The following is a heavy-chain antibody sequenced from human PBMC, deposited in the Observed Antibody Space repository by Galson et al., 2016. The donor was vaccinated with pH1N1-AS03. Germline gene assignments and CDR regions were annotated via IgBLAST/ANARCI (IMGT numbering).Heavy chain of an antibody. J-gene: IGHJ6*02. CDR3: ARHRGYSFGLMDV. Sequence: LSLTCIVSGFSISSNQYSWGWIRQPPGMGLEWIGSISYTGNSDYSPSLQNRVTMSMDTSRSRFSLNLSSITAADTAVYYCARHRGYSFGLMDVWGQGTTVTVSS. CDR1: GFSISSNQYS. V-gene: IGHV4-39*07. D-gene: IGHD5-18*01. CDR2: ISYTGNS.